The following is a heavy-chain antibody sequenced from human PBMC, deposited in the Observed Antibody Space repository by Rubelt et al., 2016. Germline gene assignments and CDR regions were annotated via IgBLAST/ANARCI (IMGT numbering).Heavy chain of an antibody. CDR2: NIPIFGTA. V-gene: IGHV1-69*01. D-gene: IGHD1-26*01. CDR3: ARDQGYSGSYCDY. Sequence: QVQLVQSGAEVKKPGASVKVSCKASGYTFTSYYMHWVRQAPGQGLEWMGGNIPIFGTANYALEFQGRGTITADESTSTAYMELSSLRSEDTAVYYCARDQGYSGSYCDYWGQGTLVTVSS. J-gene: IGHJ4*02. CDR1: GYTFTSYY.